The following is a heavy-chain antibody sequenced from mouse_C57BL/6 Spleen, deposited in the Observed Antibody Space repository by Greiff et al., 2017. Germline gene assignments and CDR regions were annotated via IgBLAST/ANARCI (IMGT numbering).Heavy chain of an antibody. CDR2: IYPYNGVS. CDR3: AREGNYGSSSAMDY. J-gene: IGHJ4*01. CDR1: GYSFTGYY. Sequence: VQLKQSGPELVKPGASVKISCKASGYSFTGYYMHWVKQSHGNILDWIGYIYPYNGVSSYNQKFKGKATLTVDKSSSTAYMELRSLTSEDSAVYYCAREGNYGSSSAMDYWGQGTSVTVSS. D-gene: IGHD1-1*01. V-gene: IGHV1-31*01.